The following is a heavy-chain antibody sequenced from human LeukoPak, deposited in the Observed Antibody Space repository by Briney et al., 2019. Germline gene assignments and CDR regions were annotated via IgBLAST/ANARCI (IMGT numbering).Heavy chain of an antibody. CDR2: ISTSSSYI. D-gene: IGHD1-1*01. CDR3: ARGDPSGFGIDY. J-gene: IGHJ4*02. V-gene: IGHV3-21*01. CDR1: GFTFDDYG. Sequence: PGGSLRLSCAASGFTFDDYGMSWVRQAPGKGLEWVSSISTSSSYIYYADSVKGRFTISRDNAKNTLYLQMNSLRTEDTALYYCARGDPSGFGIDYWGQGTLVTVSS.